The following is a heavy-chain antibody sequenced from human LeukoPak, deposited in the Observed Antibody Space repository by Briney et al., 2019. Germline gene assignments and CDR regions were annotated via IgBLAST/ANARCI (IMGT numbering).Heavy chain of an antibody. Sequence: GGSLGLSCAASGFTFRNYEMNWVRQAPGKGLEWLSHISVSGDDIYYADSVRGRFTISRDNGKSSLYLQMNSLRAEDTATYYCVRESLGFDYWGHGILVSVSS. CDR1: GFTFRNYE. D-gene: IGHD7-27*01. CDR3: VRESLGFDY. J-gene: IGHJ4*01. CDR2: ISVSGDDI. V-gene: IGHV3-48*03.